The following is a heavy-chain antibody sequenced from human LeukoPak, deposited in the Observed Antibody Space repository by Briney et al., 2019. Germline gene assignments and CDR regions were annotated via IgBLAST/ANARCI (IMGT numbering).Heavy chain of an antibody. CDR2: IYYSGST. J-gene: IGHJ3*02. V-gene: IGHV4-59*08. CDR1: GGSISSYY. CDR3: ARLYLSPIDAFDI. Sequence: SETLSLTCTVSGGSISSYYWSWIRQPPGKGLEWIGYIYYSGSTNYNPSLKSRVTISADTSKNQFSLKLSSVTAADTAVYYCARLYLSPIDAFDIWGQGTMVTVSS.